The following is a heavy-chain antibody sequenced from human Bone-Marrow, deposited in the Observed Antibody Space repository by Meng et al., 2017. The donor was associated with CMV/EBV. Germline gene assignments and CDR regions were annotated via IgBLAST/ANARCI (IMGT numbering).Heavy chain of an antibody. CDR1: GDSVSSNSAA. J-gene: IGHJ4*02. V-gene: IGHV6-1*01. Sequence: QVQLPQPRPGLVTPSHTLSLACAISGDSVSSNSAAWNWIRQSPSRGLEWLGRTYYRSQWYNDYAVSVKSRITINPDPSRNQFSLQLKSVNPEDTAVYYCARGVAVAGFPIDYWGQGTLVTVSS. D-gene: IGHD6-19*01. CDR3: ARGVAVAGFPIDY. CDR2: TYYRSQWYN.